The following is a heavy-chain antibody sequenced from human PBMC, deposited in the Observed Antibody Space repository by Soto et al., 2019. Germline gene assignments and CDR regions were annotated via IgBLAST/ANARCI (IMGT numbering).Heavy chain of an antibody. CDR3: VRSGFDF. CDR2: INPRNGKT. CDR1: GYNFTSLY. J-gene: IGHJ4*02. Sequence: ASVKVSCKAAGYNFTSLYAHWVRQAPGQGLEWMGIINPRNGKTTYAQKFQGRVTMTSDTSTATMYMELNGLKSDDTAIYLCVRSGFDFWGPGTLVTVSS. D-gene: IGHD2-8*02. V-gene: IGHV1-46*01.